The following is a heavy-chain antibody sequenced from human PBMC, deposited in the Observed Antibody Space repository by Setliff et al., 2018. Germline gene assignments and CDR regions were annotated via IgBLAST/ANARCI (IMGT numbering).Heavy chain of an antibody. Sequence: ASVKVSCKASGYTFTSHYMHWVRQAPGLGLEWMGTINPSNGRTSYAQKFQGRVTMTRDTSTSTVYMDMSSLSSEDTAVYYCARDVFPYHYEGAFDIWGQGTMVTVSS. CDR1: GYTFTSHY. CDR3: ARDVFPYHYEGAFDI. D-gene: IGHD3-22*01. J-gene: IGHJ3*02. V-gene: IGHV1-46*01. CDR2: INPSNGRT.